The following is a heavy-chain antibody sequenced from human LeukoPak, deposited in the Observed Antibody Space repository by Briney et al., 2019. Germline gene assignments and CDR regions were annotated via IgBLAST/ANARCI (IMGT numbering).Heavy chain of an antibody. J-gene: IGHJ4*02. Sequence: GGSLRLSCAASGFTFSSYSMNWVRQAPGKGLEWVSSISSSSSYIDYADSVKGRFTISRDNAKNSLYLQMNSLRAEDTAVYYCARAHSRVVPAAILPDFYYWGPGTLVTVS. D-gene: IGHD2-2*02. CDR2: ISSSSSYI. CDR3: ARAHSRVVPAAILPDFYY. V-gene: IGHV3-21*01. CDR1: GFTFSSYS.